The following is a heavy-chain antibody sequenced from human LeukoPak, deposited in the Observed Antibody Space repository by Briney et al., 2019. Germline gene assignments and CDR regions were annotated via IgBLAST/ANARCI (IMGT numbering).Heavy chain of an antibody. V-gene: IGHV1-18*01. CDR1: GYTFTSYG. Sequence: ASVTVSCKASGYTFTSYGISWVRQAPGQGLEWMGWISAYNGNTNYAQKLQGRVTMTTDTSTSTAYMELRSLRSDDTAVYYCARDRMSGRSYYYYGMDVWGQGTTVTVSS. CDR3: ARDRMSGRSYYYYGMDV. CDR2: ISAYNGNT. J-gene: IGHJ6*02. D-gene: IGHD3-3*01.